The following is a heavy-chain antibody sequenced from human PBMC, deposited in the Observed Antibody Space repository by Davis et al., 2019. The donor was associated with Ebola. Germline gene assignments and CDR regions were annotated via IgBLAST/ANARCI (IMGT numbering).Heavy chain of an antibody. Sequence: AASVKVSCKASGGTFSSYAISWVRQAPGQGLEWMGGIIPIFGTANYAQKFQGRVTITADESTSTAYMGLSSLIPEDTAVYYCAREWSSSGYEGDWFDPWGQGTLVTVSS. CDR2: IIPIFGTA. J-gene: IGHJ5*02. V-gene: IGHV1-69*13. D-gene: IGHD6-13*01. CDR1: GGTFSSYA. CDR3: AREWSSSGYEGDWFDP.